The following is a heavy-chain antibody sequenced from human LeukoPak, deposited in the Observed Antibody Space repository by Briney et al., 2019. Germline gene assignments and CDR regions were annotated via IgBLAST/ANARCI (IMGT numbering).Heavy chain of an antibody. CDR3: ARRIKMVRSDAFHI. CDR1: GDSVSSDSY. Sequence: PLETLSLTCTVSGDSVSSDSYWSWIRQPPGKGLEWIGYIYYSGSTNYNPSLKSRVTISVDTSKNQFSLKLRSVTAADTAVYYCARRIKMVRSDAFHIWGQGTVVTVSS. V-gene: IGHV4-61*01. D-gene: IGHD3-10*01. J-gene: IGHJ3*02. CDR2: IYYSGST.